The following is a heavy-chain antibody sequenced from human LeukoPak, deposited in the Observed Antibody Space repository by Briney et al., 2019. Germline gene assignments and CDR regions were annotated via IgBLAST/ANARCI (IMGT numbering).Heavy chain of an antibody. Sequence: SETLSLTCTVPGGSINGYYWTWIRQPPGNGLEWIGYIYYSGSTNYNPSLRSRVTISVDTSKNQFSLNLISVTAADTALYYCARGEALRQNYGLDVWGQGTTVTVSS. CDR2: IYYSGST. J-gene: IGHJ6*02. CDR3: ARGEALRQNYGLDV. CDR1: GGSINGYY. V-gene: IGHV4-59*01.